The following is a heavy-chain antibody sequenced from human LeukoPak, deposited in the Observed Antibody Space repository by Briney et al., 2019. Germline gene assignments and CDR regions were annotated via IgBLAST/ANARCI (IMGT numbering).Heavy chain of an antibody. J-gene: IGHJ4*02. CDR3: ARDSGDYGVVDY. V-gene: IGHV1-69*05. Sequence: SVKVPCKASGGTFSSYAISWVRQAPGQGLEWMGRIIPIFGTANYAQKFQGRVTITTDESTSTAYMELSSLRSEDTAVYYCARDSGDYGVVDYWGQGTLVTVSS. D-gene: IGHD4-17*01. CDR2: IIPIFGTA. CDR1: GGTFSSYA.